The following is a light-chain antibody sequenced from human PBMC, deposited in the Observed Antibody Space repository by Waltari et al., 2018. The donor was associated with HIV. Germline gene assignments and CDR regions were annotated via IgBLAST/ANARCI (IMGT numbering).Light chain of an antibody. CDR2: TTS. V-gene: IGLV1-40*01. CDR1: SSNIGAGYD. CDR3: QSYDSSLSDSVV. J-gene: IGLJ2*01. Sequence: QSVLTQPPSVSGAPGQRVTISCTGSSSNIGAGYDVHGYQQLPGTAPNLLIYTTSNRPSGVPDRFSGSKSGTSASLAITGLQADDEAHYYCQSYDSSLSDSVVFGGGTTLTVL.